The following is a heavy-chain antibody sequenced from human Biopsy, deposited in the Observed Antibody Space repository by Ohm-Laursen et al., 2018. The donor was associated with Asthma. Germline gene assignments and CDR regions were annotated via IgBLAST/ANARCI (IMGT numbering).Heavy chain of an antibody. Sequence: SLRLSCAASGFTFSSNGMYWVRQAPGKGLEWEAVISFDGSNKYSADSVKGRFTISRENSKNTLYLQMNSLRAEDTAVYYCAKDTEGRYDFWSGLSYNYYGMDVWGQGTTVTVSS. J-gene: IGHJ6*02. CDR1: GFTFSSNG. D-gene: IGHD3-3*01. V-gene: IGHV3-30*18. CDR3: AKDTEGRYDFWSGLSYNYYGMDV. CDR2: ISFDGSNK.